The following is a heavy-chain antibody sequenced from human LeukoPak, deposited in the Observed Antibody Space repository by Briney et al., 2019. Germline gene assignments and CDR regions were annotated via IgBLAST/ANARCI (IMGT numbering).Heavy chain of an antibody. CDR2: IYYSGST. V-gene: IGHV4-31*03. CDR1: GGSISSGGYY. J-gene: IGHJ4*02. D-gene: IGHD3-10*01. Sequence: SQTLSLTCTVSGGSISSGGYYWSWIRQHPGKGLEWIGYIYYSGSTYYNPSLKSRVTISVDTSKNQFSLKLSSVTAADTAVYYCAREYGSGTHIDYWGQGTLVTVSS. CDR3: AREYGSGTHIDY.